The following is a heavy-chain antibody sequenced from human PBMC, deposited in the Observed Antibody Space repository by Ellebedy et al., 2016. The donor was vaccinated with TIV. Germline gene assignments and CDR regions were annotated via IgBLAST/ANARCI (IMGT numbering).Heavy chain of an antibody. CDR1: GFPFINSV. CDR2: IVIGSGDT. CDR3: ADYIHGDYAFQH. Sequence: SVKVSXXASGFPFINSVIQWVRQARGQRLEWIGWIVIGSGDTKFAQIFQERVTMTRDMSTDSAFMELSGLTSEDTAVYYCADYIHGDYAFQHWGQGTLVTVSS. D-gene: IGHD4-17*01. V-gene: IGHV1-58*02. J-gene: IGHJ1*01.